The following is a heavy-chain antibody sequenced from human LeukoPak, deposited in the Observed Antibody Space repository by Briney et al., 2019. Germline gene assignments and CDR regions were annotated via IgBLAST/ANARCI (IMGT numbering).Heavy chain of an antibody. D-gene: IGHD4-17*01. CDR1: GFTFDDYT. J-gene: IGHJ6*03. CDR2: ISWDGGST. V-gene: IGHV3-43*01. CDR3: AKYYGDDPDYYYYMDV. Sequence: GGSLRLSCAASGFTFDDYTMHWVRQAPGKGLEWVSLISWDGGSTYYADSVKGRFTISRDNSKNTLYLQMNSLRAEDTAVYYCAKYYGDDPDYYYYMDVWGKGTTVTISS.